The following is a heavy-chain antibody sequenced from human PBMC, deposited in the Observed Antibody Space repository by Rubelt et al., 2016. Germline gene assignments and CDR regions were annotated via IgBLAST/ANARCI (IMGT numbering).Heavy chain of an antibody. J-gene: IGHJ4*01. Sequence: QVQLVESGGGVVQPGRSLRLSCATSGFTFTNYAIHWVRQAPGKGLEWVAVISYDGSPKYYADSVKGRFTLSRDTAKNTLYLQMNSLTTEATAVYYCARPWGYWGQGTLVTVSS. V-gene: IGHV3-30*04. CDR2: ISYDGSPK. D-gene: IGHD7-27*01. CDR1: GFTFTNYA. CDR3: ARPWGY.